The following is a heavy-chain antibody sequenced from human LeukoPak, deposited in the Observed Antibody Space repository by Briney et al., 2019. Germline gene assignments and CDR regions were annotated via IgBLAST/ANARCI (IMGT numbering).Heavy chain of an antibody. V-gene: IGHV3-11*05. CDR2: IPSTSSYT. CDR1: GFTFSDYY. Sequence: GGSLRLSCVASGFTFSDYYMSWIRQAPGKWLEWVSYIPSTSSYTSYADSVKGRFTISRDNAKNSLYLQMNSLRAEDTAVYYCARDQYSGHWFYAFDIWGQGTMVTVSS. J-gene: IGHJ3*02. CDR3: ARDQYSGHWFYAFDI. D-gene: IGHD6-19*01.